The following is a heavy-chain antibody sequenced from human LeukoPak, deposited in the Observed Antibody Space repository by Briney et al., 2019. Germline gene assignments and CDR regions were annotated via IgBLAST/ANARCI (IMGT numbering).Heavy chain of an antibody. D-gene: IGHD3-22*01. CDR1: GFTCSRYW. CDR3: ARDGASDSSGYYLNAFDI. J-gene: IGHJ3*02. V-gene: IGHV3-7*01. Sequence: GGSLRLSCAASGFTCSRYWMSWVRQAPGKALGGVADIKQDGSETYYVDSVKGRFTISRDNTKNSMYLQMNRLRAEDTAVYSSARDGASDSSGYYLNAFDIWGQGTMVTVSS. CDR2: IKQDGSET.